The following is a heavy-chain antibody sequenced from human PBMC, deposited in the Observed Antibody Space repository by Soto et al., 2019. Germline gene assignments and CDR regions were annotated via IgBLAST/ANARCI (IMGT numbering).Heavy chain of an antibody. Sequence: GSLRLSCAASGFTFSSYAMHWVRQAPGKGLEWVAVISYDGSNKYYADSVKGRFTISRDNSKNTLYLQMNSLRAEDTAVYSCARVSSWGGYYGIDYWGQGTRVTVSS. V-gene: IGHV3-30-3*01. J-gene: IGHJ4*02. CDR1: GFTFSSYA. CDR3: ARVSSWGGYYGIDY. D-gene: IGHD3-3*01. CDR2: ISYDGSNK.